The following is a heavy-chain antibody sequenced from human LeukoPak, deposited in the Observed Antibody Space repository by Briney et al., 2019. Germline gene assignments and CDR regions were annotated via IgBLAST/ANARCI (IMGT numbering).Heavy chain of an antibody. CDR2: IYTSGSA. V-gene: IGHV4-4*07. J-gene: IGHJ5*02. D-gene: IGHD6-19*01. CDR1: GGSINSYY. Sequence: SETLSLTCSVSGGSINSYYWSWIRQPAGKGLEWIGRIYTSGSANYNPSLKSRVAISVDTSKNQFSLKLSSVTAADTAVYYCARQYSSGWYPPGWFDPWGQGTLVTVSS. CDR3: ARQYSSGWYPPGWFDP.